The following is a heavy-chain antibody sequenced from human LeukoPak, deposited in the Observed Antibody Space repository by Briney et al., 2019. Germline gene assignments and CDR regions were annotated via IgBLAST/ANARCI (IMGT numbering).Heavy chain of an antibody. Sequence: GGSLRLSCSASGFTFSSYAMHWVRQAPGKGLEYVSTTNSNGGNTYYADSVKGRFTISRDNSKNTLYLQMSRLRPEDMAVYYCVKALLKYAYFDAFDIWGQGTMVTVSS. J-gene: IGHJ3*02. CDR3: VKALLKYAYFDAFDI. V-gene: IGHV3-64D*06. D-gene: IGHD2-21*01. CDR1: GFTFSSYA. CDR2: TNSNGGNT.